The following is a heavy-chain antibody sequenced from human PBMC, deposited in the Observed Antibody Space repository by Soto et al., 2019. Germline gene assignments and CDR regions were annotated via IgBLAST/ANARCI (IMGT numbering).Heavy chain of an antibody. J-gene: IGHJ6*02. CDR2: IYHRGKT. CDR3: VRERTIFGVAPGGGVDV. Sequence: QLQLQESGSGLVKPSQTLSLICSVSGGSISTSDYSWSWIRQPPGRGLEWIGSIYHRGKTHYIPSLKSRLTMSLGKSKNQFSLDLSSVTAADTAVYYCVRERTIFGVAPGGGVDVWGQETTVTVSS. V-gene: IGHV4-30-2*01. D-gene: IGHD3-3*01. CDR1: GGSISTSDYS.